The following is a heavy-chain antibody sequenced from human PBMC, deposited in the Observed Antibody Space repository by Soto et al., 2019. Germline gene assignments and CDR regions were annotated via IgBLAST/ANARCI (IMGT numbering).Heavy chain of an antibody. D-gene: IGHD1-7*01. J-gene: IGHJ5*02. CDR1: GFTFSSYA. Sequence: GGSLRLSCAASGFTFSSYAMSWVRQAPGKGLEWVSAISGSGGSTYYADSVKGRFTISRDNSKNTLYLQMNSLRAEDTAVYYCAKDAPGFWDYALAHWFDPWGQGTLVTVSS. CDR2: ISGSGGST. V-gene: IGHV3-23*01. CDR3: AKDAPGFWDYALAHWFDP.